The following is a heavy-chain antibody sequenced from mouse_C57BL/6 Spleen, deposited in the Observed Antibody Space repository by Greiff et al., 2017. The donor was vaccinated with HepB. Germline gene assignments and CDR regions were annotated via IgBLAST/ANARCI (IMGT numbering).Heavy chain of an antibody. V-gene: IGHV1-80*01. J-gene: IGHJ3*01. CDR2: IYPGDGDT. CDR3: ARSPYYYGQAWFAY. Sequence: QVQLQQSGAELVKPGASVKISCKASGYAFSSYWMNWVKQRPGKGLEWIGQIYPGDGDTNYNGKFKGKATLTADKSSSAAYIQLSSLTSEDSAVYFCARSPYYYGQAWFAYWGQGTLVTVSA. CDR1: GYAFSSYW. D-gene: IGHD1-1*01.